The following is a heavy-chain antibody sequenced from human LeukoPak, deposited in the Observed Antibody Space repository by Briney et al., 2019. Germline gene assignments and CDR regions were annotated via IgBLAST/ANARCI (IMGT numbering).Heavy chain of an antibody. J-gene: IGHJ4*02. V-gene: IGHV3-23*01. D-gene: IGHD2-2*01. CDR3: AKSLEDIVVVPAASFDY. Sequence: GGSLRLSCAASGFTFSSYAMSWVRQAPGKGLEWVSAISGSGGSTYYADSVKGRFTISRDNSKNTLYLQMNSLRAEDTAVYYCAKSLEDIVVVPAASFDYWGQGTLVTVSS. CDR1: GFTFSSYA. CDR2: ISGSGGST.